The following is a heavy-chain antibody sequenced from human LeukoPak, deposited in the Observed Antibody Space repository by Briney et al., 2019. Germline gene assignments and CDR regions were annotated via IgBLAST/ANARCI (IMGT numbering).Heavy chain of an antibody. J-gene: IGHJ4*02. CDR2: IYSGGST. CDR3: ARDISQGYTAGSIEQDY. V-gene: IGHV3-66*01. Sequence: GGSLRLSCAASGFTVSSNYMSWVRQAPGKGLEWVSVIYSGGSTYYADSVKGRFTISRDNSKNTLYLQMNSLRAEDTAVYYCARDISQGYTAGSIEQDYWGQGTLVTVSS. D-gene: IGHD5-18*01. CDR1: GFTVSSNY.